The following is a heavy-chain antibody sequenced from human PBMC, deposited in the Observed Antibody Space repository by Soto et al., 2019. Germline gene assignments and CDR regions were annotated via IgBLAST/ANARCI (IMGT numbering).Heavy chain of an antibody. D-gene: IGHD3-10*01. CDR1: GYTFTSYG. J-gene: IGHJ6*02. Sequence: QVQLVQSGAEVKKPGASVKVSCKASGYTFTSYGISWVRQAPGQGLEWMGWISAYNGNTNYAQKLQGRVTMTTDTSTSTAYMERRSLRSDDTAVHYCAREFTLYYYGSGSSYTPQDYYCYGMDVWGQGTTVTVSS. CDR3: AREFTLYYYGSGSSYTPQDYYCYGMDV. CDR2: ISAYNGNT. V-gene: IGHV1-18*01.